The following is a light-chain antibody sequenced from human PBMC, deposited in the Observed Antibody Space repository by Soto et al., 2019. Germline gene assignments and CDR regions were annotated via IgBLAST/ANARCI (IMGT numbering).Light chain of an antibody. J-gene: IGKJ4*01. V-gene: IGKV3-20*01. Sequence: EIVLTQSPVTLSLSPGERATLSCRASQSVGNHLAWYQQKPGQAPRLLIYGASNRATGIPDRFSGSGSGTGFTLTISRLEPEDFAVYYCQQYGSSPSLTFGGGTKVDIK. CDR1: QSVGNH. CDR3: QQYGSSPSLT. CDR2: GAS.